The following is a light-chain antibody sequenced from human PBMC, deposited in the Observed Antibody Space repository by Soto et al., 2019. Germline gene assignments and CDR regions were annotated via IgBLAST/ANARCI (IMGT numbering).Light chain of an antibody. Sequence: SYELTQPPSVSVAPGQTARMTCAGNDIGSKSLHWYQKRPGQAPVLVVYDDSDRPSGIPERFSGYNSGTTATLIISRVEAGDEDDYYCQVWDISSEPVVLGGGTKLTVL. J-gene: IGLJ2*01. V-gene: IGLV3-21*02. CDR3: QVWDISSEPVV. CDR1: DIGSKS. CDR2: DDS.